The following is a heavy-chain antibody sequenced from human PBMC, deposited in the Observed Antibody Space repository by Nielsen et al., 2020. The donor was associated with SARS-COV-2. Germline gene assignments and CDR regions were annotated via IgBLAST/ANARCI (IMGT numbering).Heavy chain of an antibody. CDR1: GFTFNIYA. V-gene: IGHV3-23*01. CDR2: VSASGGST. Sequence: GESLKISCAASGFTFNIYAMAWVRRAPGRGLQWVTGVSASGGSTYYTDPVKGRFSISRDNSKNTLFLQMHSLRVEDTALYYCAKDGVVRGDALDLWGQGTMVTVSS. J-gene: IGHJ3*01. CDR3: AKDGVVRGDALDL. D-gene: IGHD3-10*01.